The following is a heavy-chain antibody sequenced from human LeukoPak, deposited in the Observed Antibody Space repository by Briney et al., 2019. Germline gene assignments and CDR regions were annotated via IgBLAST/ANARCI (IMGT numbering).Heavy chain of an antibody. D-gene: IGHD5-18*01. Sequence: ASVKVSCKASGGTFSSYAISWVRQAPGQGLEWMGGIIPIFGTANYAQKFQGRVTITTDESTSTAYMELSSLRSEDTAVYYCAGGSEDTAMANYYYYYMDVWGKGTTVTVSS. CDR3: AGGSEDTAMANYYYYYMDV. V-gene: IGHV1-69*05. CDR2: IIPIFGTA. CDR1: GGTFSSYA. J-gene: IGHJ6*03.